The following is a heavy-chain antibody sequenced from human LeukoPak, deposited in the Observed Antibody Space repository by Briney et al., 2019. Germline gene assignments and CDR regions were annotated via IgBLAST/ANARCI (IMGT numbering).Heavy chain of an antibody. CDR2: IYSGGST. CDR1: GFTVSSNY. V-gene: IGHV3-66*01. D-gene: IGHD4-17*01. J-gene: IGHJ4*02. Sequence: GGSLRLSCAASGFTVSSNYMSWVRQAPGKGLEWVSVIYSGGSTYYADSVKGRFTISRDNSKNTLYLQMNSLRAEDTAVYYCAKGVYGNYGDYALDYWGQGTLVTVSS. CDR3: AKGVYGNYGDYALDY.